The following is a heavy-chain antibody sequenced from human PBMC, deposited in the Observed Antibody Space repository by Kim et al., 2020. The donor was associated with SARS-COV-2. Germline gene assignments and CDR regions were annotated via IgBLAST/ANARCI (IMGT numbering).Heavy chain of an antibody. Sequence: GGSLRLSCAASGFTFSSYAMHWVRQAPGKGLEWVAVISYDGSNKYYADSVKGRFTISRDNSKNTLYLQMNSLRAEDTAVYYCARDYYDSSGYYPVGYWG. J-gene: IGHJ4*01. CDR2: ISYDGSNK. CDR1: GFTFSSYA. CDR3: ARDYYDSSGYYPVGY. D-gene: IGHD3-22*01. V-gene: IGHV3-30*04.